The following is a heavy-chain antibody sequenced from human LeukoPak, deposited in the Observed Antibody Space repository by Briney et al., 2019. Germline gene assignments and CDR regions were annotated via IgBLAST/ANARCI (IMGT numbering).Heavy chain of an antibody. V-gene: IGHV4-59*01. D-gene: IGHD3-10*01. CDR2: IYYSGST. Sequence: SETLSLTCTVSGGSISSYYWSWIRQPPGKGLEWIGYIYYSGSTNYNPSLKSRVTISVDTSKNQFSLKLSSVTAADTAVYYCAGQYYYGSGSPEYFDYWGQGTLATVSS. J-gene: IGHJ4*02. CDR1: GGSISSYY. CDR3: AGQYYYGSGSPEYFDY.